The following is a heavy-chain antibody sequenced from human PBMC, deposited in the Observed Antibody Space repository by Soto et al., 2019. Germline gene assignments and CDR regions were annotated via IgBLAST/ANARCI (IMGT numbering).Heavy chain of an antibody. D-gene: IGHD2-2*01. CDR1: GYTFTNYG. CDR3: ARGTPCSGSSCYVGELDY. CDR2: ISAHNANT. J-gene: IGHJ4*02. Sequence: SVKVSCKASGYTFTNYGFSWVRQAPGQGLEWMGWISAHNANTNYAQKLQGRVTMTTDTSTSTAYMELRSLRSDDTAVYYCARGTPCSGSSCYVGELDYWGQGTLVTVSS. V-gene: IGHV1-18*01.